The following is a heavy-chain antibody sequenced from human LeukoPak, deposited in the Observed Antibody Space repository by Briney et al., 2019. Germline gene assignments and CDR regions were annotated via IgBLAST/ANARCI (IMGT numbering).Heavy chain of an antibody. J-gene: IGHJ4*02. D-gene: IGHD4-17*01. CDR1: GFTFGSYG. V-gene: IGHV3-30*03. CDR3: AIQAGDFDY. CDR2: ISYDGSNK. Sequence: GRSLRLSCAASGFTFGSYGMHWVRQAPGKGLEWVAVISYDGSNKYYADSVKGRFTISRDNSKNTLYLQMNSLRAEDTAVYYCAIQAGDFDYWGQGTLVTVSS.